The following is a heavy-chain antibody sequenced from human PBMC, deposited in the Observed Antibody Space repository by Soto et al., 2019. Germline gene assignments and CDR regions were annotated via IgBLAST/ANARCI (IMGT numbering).Heavy chain of an antibody. Sequence: GGSLRLSCAASGFTFSSYAMHWVRQAPGKGLEWVSEISYDGSNKYYADSVKGRFTISRDKSKNTLYLQMNSLRAEDTAVYYCARDAMIVVVKYYFDYWGQGTLVTVSS. CDR2: ISYDGSNK. CDR1: GFTFSSYA. D-gene: IGHD3-22*01. CDR3: ARDAMIVVVKYYFDY. V-gene: IGHV3-30*04. J-gene: IGHJ4*02.